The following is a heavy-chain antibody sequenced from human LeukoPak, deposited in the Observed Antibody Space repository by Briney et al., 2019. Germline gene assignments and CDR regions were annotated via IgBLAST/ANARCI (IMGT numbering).Heavy chain of an antibody. V-gene: IGHV3-30*03. D-gene: IGHD3-10*01. CDR1: GFNLSSYG. Sequence: GGSLRLSCAASGFNLSSYGMHWVPQAPGKGLEWVAVISYDGSNKYYADSVKGRFTISRDNSKNTLYLQMNSLRAVDTAVYYCVFEGRADAFDIWGQGTMVTVSS. CDR3: VFEGRADAFDI. J-gene: IGHJ3*02. CDR2: ISYDGSNK.